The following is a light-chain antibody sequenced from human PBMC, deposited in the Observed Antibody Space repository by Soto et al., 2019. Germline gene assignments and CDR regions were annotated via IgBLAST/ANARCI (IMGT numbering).Light chain of an antibody. Sequence: DIQMTQSPASLSASVGDRVTITCRASQSIRSFINWYQQKPGKAPKLLFYGTSSLHDGVPSRFSGSGSGTEFTLTISSLQPEDFAYYYCQQSHDSPWAFGPGTKVEVK. CDR1: QSIRSF. J-gene: IGKJ1*01. CDR2: GTS. CDR3: QQSHDSPWA. V-gene: IGKV1-39*01.